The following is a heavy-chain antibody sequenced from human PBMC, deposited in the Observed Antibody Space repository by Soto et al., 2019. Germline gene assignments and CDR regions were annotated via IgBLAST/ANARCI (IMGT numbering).Heavy chain of an antibody. CDR3: ARAYYGSGREDAFDI. V-gene: IGHV4-30-4*01. CDR1: GGSINSGDYY. CDR2: IYYSGST. Sequence: QVQLQESGPGLVKPSQTLSLTCTVSGGSINSGDYYWSWIRQPPGKGLEWIGYIYYSGSTYYNPSLRSRVTISIDTSKNQFSLKLSSVTAADTAVYYCARAYYGSGREDAFDIWGQGTMVTVSS. J-gene: IGHJ3*02. D-gene: IGHD3-10*01.